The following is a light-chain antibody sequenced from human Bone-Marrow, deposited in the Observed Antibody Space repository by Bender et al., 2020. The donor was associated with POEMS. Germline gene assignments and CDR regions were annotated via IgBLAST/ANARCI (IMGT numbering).Light chain of an antibody. Sequence: QSALTQPPSASGSPGQSVTISCTGTNNYVSWYQHHPGRAPKLLIFEVTKRPSGVPDRFSGSKSGNTAALTISGLQAEDEADYFCCSYITTDPYLVFGGGTRLTVL. V-gene: IGLV2-8*01. J-gene: IGLJ2*01. CDR1: NNY. CDR2: EVT. CDR3: CSYITTDPYLV.